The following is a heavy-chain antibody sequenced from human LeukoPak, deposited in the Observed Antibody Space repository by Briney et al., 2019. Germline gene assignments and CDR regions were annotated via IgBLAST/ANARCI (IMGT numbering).Heavy chain of an antibody. J-gene: IGHJ4*02. CDR3: ARDGFGTGSN. CDR1: GFTLSSSW. D-gene: IGHD3-16*01. CDR2: IKQDGSEK. Sequence: GGSLRLSCAASGFTLSSSWMSWVRQAPGKGLEWVANIKQDGSEKNYVDSVKGRFIISRDNAKNSLYLQMNTLRADDTAVYYCARDGFGTGSNWGQGTLVTVSS. V-gene: IGHV3-7*03.